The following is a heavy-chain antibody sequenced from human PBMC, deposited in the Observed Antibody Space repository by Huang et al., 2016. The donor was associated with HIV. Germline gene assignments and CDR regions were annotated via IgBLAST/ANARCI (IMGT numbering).Heavy chain of an antibody. CDR1: GGSLSDYY. D-gene: IGHD2-21*02. V-gene: IGHV4-34*02. Sequence: QVQLQQWGAGLLKPSGVLSLKCAVYGGSLSDYYWTWIRQSPGKGLEWIGEVNHRGRSHYNTSLRSRVTMSVDMSKNQFSLNLTSLTVADTAVYYCARPRMTATSSDSTWSFFDSWGQGTLVIVSS. CDR2: VNHRGRS. CDR3: ARPRMTATSSDSTWSFFDS. J-gene: IGHJ4*02.